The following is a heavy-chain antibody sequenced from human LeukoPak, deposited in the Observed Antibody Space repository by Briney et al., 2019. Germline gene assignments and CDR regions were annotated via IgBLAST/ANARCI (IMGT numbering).Heavy chain of an antibody. J-gene: IGHJ5*01. CDR2: ISRSGSTI. D-gene: IGHD3-3*01. Sequence: PGGSLRLSCVASGFTFSGSEMNWVRQAPGKGLEWVSHISRSGSTIYYADSVNGRFTISRDNAKNSLYLQLNSLRAEDTAVYYCASQMYDFWSGSIRAWRQGTLVAVSS. V-gene: IGHV3-48*03. CDR3: ASQMYDFWSGSIRA. CDR1: GFTFSGSE.